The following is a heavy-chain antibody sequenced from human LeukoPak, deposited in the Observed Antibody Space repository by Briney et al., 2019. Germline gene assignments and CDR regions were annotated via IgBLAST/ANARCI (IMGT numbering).Heavy chain of an antibody. V-gene: IGHV3-9*01. CDR3: TSWGDTTAEYFQR. CDR2: ISWNSGSI. CDR1: AFIFSGHW. Sequence: GGSLRLSCEASAFIFSGHWLNWVRQTPGKGLEWVSGISWNSGSIDYADSVKGRFTISRDNAQNSMYLQMNSLRVEDTAVYYCTSWGDTTAEYFQRWGQGTLVTVSS. J-gene: IGHJ1*01. D-gene: IGHD2-21*02.